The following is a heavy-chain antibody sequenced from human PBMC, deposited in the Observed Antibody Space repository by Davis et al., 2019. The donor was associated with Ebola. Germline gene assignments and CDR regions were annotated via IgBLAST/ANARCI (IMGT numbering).Heavy chain of an antibody. CDR3: ATPGRYYYGSGSWNFDY. CDR2: IYPDDSDT. V-gene: IGHV5-51*01. J-gene: IGHJ4*02. D-gene: IGHD3-10*01. CDR1: GYSFTNYW. Sequence: GESLKISCKGSGYSFTNYWIGWVRQMPGKGLEWMGIIYPDDSDTMYSPSFQGQVTISADKSISTAYLQWSSLKASDTAMYYCATPGRYYYGSGSWNFDYWGQGTLVTVSS.